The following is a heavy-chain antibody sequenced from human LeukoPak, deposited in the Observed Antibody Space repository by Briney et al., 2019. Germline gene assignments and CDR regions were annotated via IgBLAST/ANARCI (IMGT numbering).Heavy chain of an antibody. J-gene: IGHJ4*02. CDR1: GGSISSGGYY. CDR3: ARGTNDYGDLAIDY. CDR2: IYYSGGT. Sequence: SETLSLTCTVSGGSISSGGYYWSWIRQHPGKGLEWIGYIYYSGGTYYNPSLKSRVTISVDTSKNQFSLKLSSVTAADTAVYYCARGTNDYGDLAIDYWGQATLVTVSS. D-gene: IGHD4-17*01. V-gene: IGHV4-31*03.